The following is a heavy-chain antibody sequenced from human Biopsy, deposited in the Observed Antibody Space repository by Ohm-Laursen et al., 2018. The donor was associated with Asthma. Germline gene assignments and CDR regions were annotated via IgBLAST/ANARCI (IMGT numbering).Heavy chain of an antibody. CDR1: GFSLSTSGVG. CDR3: ALSQDSGFDDHSPSWFDP. V-gene: IGHV2-5*02. J-gene: IGHJ5*02. D-gene: IGHD3-9*01. CDR2: IYWADYN. Sequence: TQTLTLTCTFSGFSLSTSGVGVGWIRQPPGKALEWLALIYWADYNLFRPSLKRRLTITKDPSKNQVVLTMTKMDPVDSGTYYCALSQDSGFDDHSPSWFDPWGQGTLVTVSS.